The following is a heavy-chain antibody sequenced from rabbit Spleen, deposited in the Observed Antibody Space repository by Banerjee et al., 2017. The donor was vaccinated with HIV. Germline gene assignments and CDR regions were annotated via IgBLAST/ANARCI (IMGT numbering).Heavy chain of an antibody. CDR1: GFSFNVDYV. D-gene: IGHD4-1*01. V-gene: IGHV1S45*01. CDR3: ARDLAGIIGRNFNL. CDR2: MNTYTSKT. Sequence: QEQLEESGGDLVKPEGSLTLTCTASGFSFNVDYVMCWVRQAPGKGLEWIGCMNTYTSKTVYATWAKDPFTISKTSSTTVTLQMTSLTAADTATYFCARDLAGIIGRNFNLWGPGTLVTVS. J-gene: IGHJ4*01.